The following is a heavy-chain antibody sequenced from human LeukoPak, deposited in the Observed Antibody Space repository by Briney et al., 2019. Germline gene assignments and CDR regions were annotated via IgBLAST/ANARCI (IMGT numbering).Heavy chain of an antibody. CDR3: ERDGSWGSIRGAFDI. CDR2: INPNSGGS. Sequence: ASVKVSCKASGYTFTVYYLHWVRQAPGQGLEWMGWINPNSGGSNYAQKLQGRVTMTTDTSTSTAYMELRRLRSDGTAVYYWERDGSWGSIRGAFDIWGQGKIVTVSS. J-gene: IGHJ3*02. V-gene: IGHV1-2*02. D-gene: IGHD2-15*01. CDR1: GYTFTVYY.